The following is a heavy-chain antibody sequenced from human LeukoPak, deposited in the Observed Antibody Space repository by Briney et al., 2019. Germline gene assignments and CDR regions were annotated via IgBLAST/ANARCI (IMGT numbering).Heavy chain of an antibody. V-gene: IGHV3-30*04. D-gene: IGHD3-22*01. J-gene: IGHJ6*02. CDR1: GFTFSSYA. CDR2: ISYDGSNK. Sequence: PGGSLRLSCAASGFTFSSYAMHWVRQAPGKGLEWVAVISYDGSNKYYADSVKGRFTISRDNSKNTLYLQMNSLGAEDTAVYYCARDYYDSSGYFPYYYYYYGMDVWGQGTTVTVSS. CDR3: ARDYYDSSGYFPYYYYYYGMDV.